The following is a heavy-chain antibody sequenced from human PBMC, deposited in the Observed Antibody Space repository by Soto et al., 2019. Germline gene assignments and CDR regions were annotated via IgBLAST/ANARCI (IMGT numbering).Heavy chain of an antibody. Sequence: ASVKVSCKASGYTFTGYYMHWVRQAPGQGLEWMGWINPNRGGTNYAQKFQGWVTMTRDTSLSTAYMELSRLRSDDTAVYYCARENLRHYDFWSGYSRYYYYGMDVWGQGTTVTVSS. V-gene: IGHV1-2*04. CDR1: GYTFTGYY. CDR2: INPNRGGT. CDR3: ARENLRHYDFWSGYSRYYYYGMDV. D-gene: IGHD3-3*01. J-gene: IGHJ6*02.